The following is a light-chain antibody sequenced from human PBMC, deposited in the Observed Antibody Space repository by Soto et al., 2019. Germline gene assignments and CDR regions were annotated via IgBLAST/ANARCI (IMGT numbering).Light chain of an antibody. CDR3: QQFGGSPPMYT. J-gene: IGKJ2*01. CDR2: GAS. CDR1: QSVSSSY. Sequence: EIVLTQSPGTLSLSPGERATLSCRASQSVSSSYLAWYQQKPGQAPRLLIYGASSRATGIPDRFSGSGSGPDFTLTISRLEPEDFAVYYCQQFGGSPPMYTFGQGTKLEIK. V-gene: IGKV3-20*01.